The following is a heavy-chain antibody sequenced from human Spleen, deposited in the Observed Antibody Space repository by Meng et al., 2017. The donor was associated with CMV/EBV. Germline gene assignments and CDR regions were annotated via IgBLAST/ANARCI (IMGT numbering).Heavy chain of an antibody. CDR3: ALTTVNWFDP. D-gene: IGHD4-17*01. CDR2: IYYNGNT. CDR1: GGSIGRGTYH. J-gene: IGHJ5*02. Sequence: CPFSGGSIGRGTYHWAWIRPPPGKGLEWIGSIYYNGNTFYNPSLKSRVTISGDTSKNQFSLKVNSLTAADTAVYYCALTTVNWFDPWGHGTLVTVSS. V-gene: IGHV4-39*07.